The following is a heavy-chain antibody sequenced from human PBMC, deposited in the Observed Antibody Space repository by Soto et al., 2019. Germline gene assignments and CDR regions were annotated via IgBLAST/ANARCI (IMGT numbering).Heavy chain of an antibody. CDR3: AKGGWWFDP. CDR1: GFTFTDSV. D-gene: IGHD6-19*01. Sequence: GGSLRLSCAASGFTFTDSVMNWVRQAPGKGLEWVSAISATGEATIYADSVKGRFTISRDNSNNNLFLQLKSLRAEDTALYYCAKGGWWFDPWGQGTLVTVSS. V-gene: IGHV3-23*01. J-gene: IGHJ5*02. CDR2: ISATGEAT.